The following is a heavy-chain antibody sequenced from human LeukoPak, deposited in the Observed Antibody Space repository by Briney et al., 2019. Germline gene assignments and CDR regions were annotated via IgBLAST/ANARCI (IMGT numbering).Heavy chain of an antibody. V-gene: IGHV1-69*13. J-gene: IGHJ4*02. CDR1: GCTFSSYA. Sequence: SVKVSRKATGCTFSSYAISWVRQAPGQGREWMGGIIPIFGTANYAQKFQGRDKITADEYTSIAYMELSSMRSEDTAVYYCARVSVGYFDYWGQGTLVTVSS. CDR3: ARVSVGYFDY. CDR2: IIPIFGTA. D-gene: IGHD4-23*01.